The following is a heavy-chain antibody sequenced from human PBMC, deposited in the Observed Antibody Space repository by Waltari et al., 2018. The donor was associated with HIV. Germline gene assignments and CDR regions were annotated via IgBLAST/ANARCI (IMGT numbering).Heavy chain of an antibody. CDR2: IYPGDSET. J-gene: IGHJ6*02. V-gene: IGHV5-51*01. CDR3: ARPPQAIGVGAWHGMDV. D-gene: IGHD2-2*02. Sequence: EVQLVQSGAEVKKPGESLKISCKGSGYRFNNYWIGWVRQMPGQGLELMGIIYPGDSETRYSPSFQGRVTMTRDTSISTAYMELSRLTSDDTAVYYCARPPQAIGVGAWHGMDVWGQGTTVTVSS. CDR1: GYRFNNYW.